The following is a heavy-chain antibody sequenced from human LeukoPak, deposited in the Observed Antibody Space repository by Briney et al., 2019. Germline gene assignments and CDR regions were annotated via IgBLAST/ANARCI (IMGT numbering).Heavy chain of an antibody. D-gene: IGHD6-19*01. CDR2: IYYSGST. J-gene: IGHJ4*02. V-gene: IGHV4-59*01. CDR1: GGSISSYY. CDR3: ARESIAVAGKYFDY. Sequence: PSETLSLTCTVSGGSISSYYWSWIPQPPGKGLEWIGYIYYSGSTNYNPSLKSRVTISVDTSKNQFSLKLSSVTAADTAVYYCARESIAVAGKYFDYWGQGTLVTVSS.